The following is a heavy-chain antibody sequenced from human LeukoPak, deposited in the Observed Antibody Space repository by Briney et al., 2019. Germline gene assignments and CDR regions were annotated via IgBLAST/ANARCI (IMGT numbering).Heavy chain of an antibody. J-gene: IGHJ6*03. D-gene: IGHD5-24*01. CDR1: GGTFSSYA. CDR2: IIPIFGTA. Sequence: GASVKVSCKASGGTFSSYAISWVRQAPGQGLEWMGGIIPIFGTANYAQKFQGRVTITTDESTSTAYMEQSSLRSEDTAVYYCARTGEMATTDLRYYYYMDVWGKGTTVTVSS. V-gene: IGHV1-69*05. CDR3: ARTGEMATTDLRYYYYMDV.